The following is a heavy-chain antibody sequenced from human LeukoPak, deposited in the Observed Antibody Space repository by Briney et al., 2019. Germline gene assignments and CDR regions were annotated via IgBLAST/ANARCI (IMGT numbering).Heavy chain of an antibody. CDR3: ARDRRLRDFDY. CDR2: ISSSSSYI. Sequence: GGSLRLSCAASGFTFSSYSMNWVRQAPGKGLECVSSISSSSSYIYYADSVKGRFTISRDNAKNSLYLQMNSLRAEDTAVYYCARDRRLRDFDYWGQGTLVTVSS. D-gene: IGHD5-18*01. CDR1: GFTFSSYS. J-gene: IGHJ4*02. V-gene: IGHV3-21*01.